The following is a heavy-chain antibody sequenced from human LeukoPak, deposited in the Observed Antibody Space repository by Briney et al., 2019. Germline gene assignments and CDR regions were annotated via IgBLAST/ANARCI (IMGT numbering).Heavy chain of an antibody. Sequence: GGSLRLSCAPSGFSVSDAWMNWVRQAAGKGREWVGRIRTKAGATDYVARMTGRFTVSRDDSNNNRSLQITSLKTGDTAVYYCTTTFVRHYYDHSYVRGGIWGQGTLVTVSS. J-gene: IGHJ3*02. D-gene: IGHD3-22*01. CDR3: TTTFVRHYYDHSYVRGGI. CDR1: GFSVSDAW. CDR2: IRTKAGAT. V-gene: IGHV3-15*01.